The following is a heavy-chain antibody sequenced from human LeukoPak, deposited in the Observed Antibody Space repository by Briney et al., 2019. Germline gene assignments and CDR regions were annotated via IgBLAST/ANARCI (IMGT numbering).Heavy chain of an antibody. Sequence: PGGSLGLSCAASGFTFSSYGMHWVRQAPGKGLEWVAFIRYDGSNKYYADSVKGRFTISRDNSKNTLYLQMNSLRAEDTAVYYCAKDPATGDTNPGFDYWGQGTLVTVSS. CDR2: IRYDGSNK. J-gene: IGHJ4*02. V-gene: IGHV3-30*02. D-gene: IGHD7-27*01. CDR3: AKDPATGDTNPGFDY. CDR1: GFTFSSYG.